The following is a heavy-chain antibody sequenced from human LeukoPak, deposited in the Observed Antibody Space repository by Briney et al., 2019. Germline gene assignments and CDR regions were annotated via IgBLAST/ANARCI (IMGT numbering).Heavy chain of an antibody. Sequence: ASVKVSCKASGGTFSSYAISWVRQAPGQGLEWMGGIIPIFGTANYAQKFQGRVTITADESTSTAYMELSSLRSEDTAVYYCARASESQEAFDYWGQGTLVTVSS. CDR2: IIPIFGTA. J-gene: IGHJ4*02. V-gene: IGHV1-69*13. CDR1: GGTFSSYA. CDR3: ARASESQEAFDY.